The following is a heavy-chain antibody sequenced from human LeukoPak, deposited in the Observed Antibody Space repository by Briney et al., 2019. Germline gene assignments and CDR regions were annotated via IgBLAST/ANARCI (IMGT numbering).Heavy chain of an antibody. CDR3: AKELDTMFFDY. CDR2: AGWAGGTT. Sequence: RGSLRLSCATSGFNFHRYTIHWVRQAPGKGLEWVSLAGWAGGTTYYSDSVRGRFTISRDSGRNPVYLQMNSLTTDDTAFYFCAKELDTMFFDYWGQGALVTVSS. D-gene: IGHD3-10*02. J-gene: IGHJ4*02. V-gene: IGHV3-43*01. CDR1: GFNFHRYT.